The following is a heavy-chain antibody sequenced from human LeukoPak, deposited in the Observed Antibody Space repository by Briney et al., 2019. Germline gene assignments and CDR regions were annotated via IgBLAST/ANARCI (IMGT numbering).Heavy chain of an antibody. CDR2: TYYRSKWNN. D-gene: IGHD6-19*01. CDR3: AREGGVGSSACLDY. J-gene: IGHJ4*02. CDR1: GDSVSSNSAT. V-gene: IGHV6-1*01. Sequence: SQTLSLTCAFSGDSVSSNSATWNWIRQSPSRGLEWLGRTYYRSKWNNDYAVSVKSRITINPDTSKNQFSLHLNSVTPEDTAVYYCAREGGVGSSACLDYWGQGTLVTVSS.